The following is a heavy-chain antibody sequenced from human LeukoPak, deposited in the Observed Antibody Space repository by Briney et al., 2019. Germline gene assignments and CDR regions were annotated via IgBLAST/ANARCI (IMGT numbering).Heavy chain of an antibody. CDR3: ATGDYDSSGYYSY. CDR2: ISSGSSQK. CDR1: GFIFSDYG. J-gene: IGHJ4*02. Sequence: GGSLRLSCAASGFIFSDYGMTWVRQAPGKGLEWVSSISSGSSQKNYADSVKGRFTISRDNAKHSLYLQMNSLRAEDTAVYYCATGDYDSSGYYSYWGQGTLVTVSS. V-gene: IGHV3-21*01. D-gene: IGHD3-22*01.